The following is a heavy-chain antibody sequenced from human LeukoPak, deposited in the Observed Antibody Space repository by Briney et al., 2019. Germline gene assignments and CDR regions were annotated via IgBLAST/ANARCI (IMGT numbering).Heavy chain of an antibody. Sequence: GGSLRLSCAASGFTFSSYATSWVRQAPGKGLEWVSAISGSGGSTYYADSVKGRFTISRDNSKNTLYLQMNSLRAEDTAVYYCAKGKGIAAAGTPFDYWGQGTLVTVSS. CDR2: ISGSGGST. CDR3: AKGKGIAAAGTPFDY. CDR1: GFTFSSYA. J-gene: IGHJ4*02. D-gene: IGHD6-13*01. V-gene: IGHV3-23*01.